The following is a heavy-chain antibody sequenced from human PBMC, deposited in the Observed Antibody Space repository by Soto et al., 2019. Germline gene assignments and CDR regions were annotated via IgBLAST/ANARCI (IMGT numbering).Heavy chain of an antibody. D-gene: IGHD6-19*01. Sequence: EVQLVESGGGLVQPGQSLRVSCAASGFSFSSYSMNWVSQAPGKGLEWISYISSSKTYIWYADSVKGRFTISRDNAKNSLSLQMNSLRDEDTAVYYCVRDSGWAFDIWGLGTMVTVSS. CDR1: GFSFSSYS. CDR3: VRDSGWAFDI. J-gene: IGHJ3*02. CDR2: ISSSKTYI. V-gene: IGHV3-48*02.